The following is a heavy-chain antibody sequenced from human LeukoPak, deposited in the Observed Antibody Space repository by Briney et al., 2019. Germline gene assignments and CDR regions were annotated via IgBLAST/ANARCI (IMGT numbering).Heavy chain of an antibody. CDR3: ARVRGYSYDFDY. D-gene: IGHD5-18*01. Sequence: GASVKVSCKASGYTFTGYYMHWVRQAPGQGLEWMGWINPNSGCTNYAQKFQGRVTMTRDTSISTAYMELSRLRSDDTAVYYCARVRGYSYDFDYWGQGTQVTVSS. CDR2: INPNSGCT. V-gene: IGHV1-2*02. CDR1: GYTFTGYY. J-gene: IGHJ4*02.